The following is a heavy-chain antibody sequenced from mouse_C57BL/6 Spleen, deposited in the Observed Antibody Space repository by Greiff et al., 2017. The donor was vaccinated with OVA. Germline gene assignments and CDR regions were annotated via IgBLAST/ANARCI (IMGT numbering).Heavy chain of an antibody. Sequence: QVQLQQPGAELVRPGSSVKLSCKASGYTFTSYWMHWVKQRPIQGLEWIGNIDPSDSETHYNQKFKDKATLTVDKSSSTAYMQLSSLTSEDSAVYDCARSVGGSSGYWFAYWGQGTLVTVSA. CDR2: IDPSDSET. D-gene: IGHD3-2*02. J-gene: IGHJ3*01. CDR3: ARSVGGSSGYWFAY. CDR1: GYTFTSYW. V-gene: IGHV1-52*01.